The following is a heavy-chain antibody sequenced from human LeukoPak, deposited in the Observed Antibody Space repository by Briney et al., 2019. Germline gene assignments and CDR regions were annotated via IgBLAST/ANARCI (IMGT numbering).Heavy chain of an antibody. CDR2: FGTRSTSI. CDR3: AREVSEGFDF. J-gene: IGHJ4*02. D-gene: IGHD3-22*01. Sequence: GGSLRLSCTASGFTFSGYSRNWIRQAPGKGLEWVSSFGTRSTSIYHAGSVKGRFAISRDNAKNSLYLQMNSLRAEDTALYYCAREVSEGFDFWGQGTLVTVSS. V-gene: IGHV3-21*01. CDR1: GFTFSGYS.